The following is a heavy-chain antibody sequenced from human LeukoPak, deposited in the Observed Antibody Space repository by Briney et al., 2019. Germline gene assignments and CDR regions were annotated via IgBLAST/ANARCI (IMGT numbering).Heavy chain of an antibody. D-gene: IGHD1-26*01. CDR1: GFTFSSYN. V-gene: IGHV3-21*01. J-gene: IGHJ6*03. Sequence: GGSLSLSCAASGFTFSSYNMNWVRQAPGKGLEWVSSITSSSTYIYYADSVKGRFTISRDNARNSLYLQMNSLRAEDTAVYYCARDPYSGSYGNDYYYYMDVWGKGTTVTISS. CDR2: ITSSSTYI. CDR3: ARDPYSGSYGNDYYYYMDV.